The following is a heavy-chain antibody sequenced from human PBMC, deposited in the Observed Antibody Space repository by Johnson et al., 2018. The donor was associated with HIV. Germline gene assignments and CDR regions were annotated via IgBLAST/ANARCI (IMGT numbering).Heavy chain of an antibody. CDR3: GKTEGGVGGDAFDI. J-gene: IGHJ3*02. Sequence: MLLVESGGGLVKPGGSLRLSCAASGFTFSNAWMSWVRQAPGKGLEWVGRIKSKTDGGTIDYAAPVKDRLTISRDDSKNTLYLQMNRLKTEDTAVYYCGKTEGGVGGDAFDIWGQGTMVTVSS. CDR1: GFTFSNAW. D-gene: IGHD3-10*01. V-gene: IGHV3-15*01. CDR2: IKSKTDGGTI.